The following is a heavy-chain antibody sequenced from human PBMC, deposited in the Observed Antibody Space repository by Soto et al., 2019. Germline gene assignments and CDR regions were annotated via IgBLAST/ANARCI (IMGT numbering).Heavy chain of an antibody. D-gene: IGHD3-10*02. CDR3: ARLFGELFAYYYYGMDV. V-gene: IGHV4-38-2*01. Sequence: PSETLSLTCAVSGYSISSGYYWGWIRQPPGKGLEWIGSIHHSGSTYYNPSLKSRVTISVDTSKNQFSLKLSSVTAADTAVYYCARLFGELFAYYYYGMDVWGQGTTVTVSS. CDR2: IHHSGST. J-gene: IGHJ6*02. CDR1: GYSISSGYY.